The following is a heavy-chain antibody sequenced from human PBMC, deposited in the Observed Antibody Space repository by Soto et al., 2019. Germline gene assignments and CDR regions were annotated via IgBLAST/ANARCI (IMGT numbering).Heavy chain of an antibody. Sequence: ASVKVSCKASGYTFTSYYMHWVRQAPGQGLEWMGIINPSGGSTSYAQKFQGRVTMTRDTSTSTVYMELSSLRSEDTAVYYCARDEIVVVITRPRSVYGMDVCGQGTTVTVSS. CDR3: ARDEIVVVITRPRSVYGMDV. D-gene: IGHD3-22*01. J-gene: IGHJ6*02. CDR1: GYTFTSYY. V-gene: IGHV1-46*01. CDR2: INPSGGST.